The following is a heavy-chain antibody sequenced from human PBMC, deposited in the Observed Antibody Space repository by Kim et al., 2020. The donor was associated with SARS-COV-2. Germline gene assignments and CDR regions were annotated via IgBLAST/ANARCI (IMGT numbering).Heavy chain of an antibody. CDR3: ARARPQSYDILTGYYYCMDV. J-gene: IGHJ6*02. V-gene: IGHV1-69*13. CDR2: IIPIFGTA. Sequence: SVKVSCKASGGTFSSYAISWVRQAPGQGLEWMGGIIPIFGTANYAQKFQGRVTITADESTSTAYMELSSLRSEDTAVYYCARARPQSYDILTGYYYCMDVWGQGTTVTVSS. D-gene: IGHD3-9*01. CDR1: GGTFSSYA.